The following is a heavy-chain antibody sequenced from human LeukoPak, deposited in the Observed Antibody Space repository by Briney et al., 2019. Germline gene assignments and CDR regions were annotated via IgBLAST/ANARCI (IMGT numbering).Heavy chain of an antibody. J-gene: IGHJ4*02. D-gene: IGHD2-15*01. CDR2: INAGNGNT. CDR1: GYTFTSYA. Sequence: GASVKVSCKASGYTFTSYAVHWVRQAPGQRLEWMGWINAGNGNTKYSQEFQGRVTITRDTSASTAYMELSSLRSEDMAVYYCARDRYCSGGSCSGSLDQWGQGTLVTVSS. V-gene: IGHV1-3*03. CDR3: ARDRYCSGGSCSGSLDQ.